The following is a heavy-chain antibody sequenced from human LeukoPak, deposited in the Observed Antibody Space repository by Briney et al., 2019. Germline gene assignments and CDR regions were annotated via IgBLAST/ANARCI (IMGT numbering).Heavy chain of an antibody. Sequence: ASVKVSCKASGGTFSSYAISWVRQAPGQGLEWMGGIIPIFGTANYAQKFQGRVTITADESTSTAYMELSSLRSEDTAVYYCAGKTIVRGALDYWGQGTLVTVSS. CDR2: IIPIFGTA. CDR1: GGTFSSYA. J-gene: IGHJ4*02. D-gene: IGHD3-10*01. CDR3: AGKTIVRGALDY. V-gene: IGHV1-69*13.